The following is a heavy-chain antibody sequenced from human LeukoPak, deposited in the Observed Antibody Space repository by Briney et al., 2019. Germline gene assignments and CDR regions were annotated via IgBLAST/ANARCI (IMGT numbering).Heavy chain of an antibody. CDR1: GYTFTSYA. J-gene: IGHJ6*04. V-gene: IGHV7-4-1*01. D-gene: IGHD2-2*01. CDR2: INTNAGKP. CDR3: ARGSRVVPAAMPGRNYYGMDV. Sequence: ASVTVSCTASGYTFTSYAMNWVRQAPGQGLEWMGWINTNAGKPTYAQGFTGRFVFSLDTSVSTAYLQICSLKAEDTAVYYCARGSRVVPAAMPGRNYYGMDVWGKGTTVTVSS.